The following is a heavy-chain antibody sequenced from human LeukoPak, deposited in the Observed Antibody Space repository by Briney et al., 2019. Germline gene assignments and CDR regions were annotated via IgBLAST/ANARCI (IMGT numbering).Heavy chain of an antibody. J-gene: IGHJ4*02. CDR1: GYSISSGYY. Sequence: SETLSLTCAVSGYSISSGYYWGWIRQPPGKGLEWIGSIYHSGSTYYNPSLKSRVTISVDTSKNQFSLKLSSVTAADAAVYYCARHVSGAYDFWSGYQRPFDYWGQGTLVTVSS. V-gene: IGHV4-38-2*01. CDR3: ARHVSGAYDFWSGYQRPFDY. CDR2: IYHSGST. D-gene: IGHD3-3*01.